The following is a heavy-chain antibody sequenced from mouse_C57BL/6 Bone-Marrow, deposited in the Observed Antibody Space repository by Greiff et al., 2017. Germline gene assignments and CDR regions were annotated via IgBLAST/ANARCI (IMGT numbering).Heavy chain of an antibody. D-gene: IGHD1-1*02. J-gene: IGHJ4*01. CDR2: ISSGGDYI. Sequence: EVMLVESGEGLVKPGGSLKLSCAASGFTFSSYAMSWVRPTPEKRLEWVAYISSGGDYIYYAATVKGRFTISRDNARNTLYLQMSSLKSEDTAMYYCTRRGLWPHYYAMDYWGQGTSVTVSS. CDR3: TRRGLWPHYYAMDY. CDR1: GFTFSSYA. V-gene: IGHV5-9-1*02.